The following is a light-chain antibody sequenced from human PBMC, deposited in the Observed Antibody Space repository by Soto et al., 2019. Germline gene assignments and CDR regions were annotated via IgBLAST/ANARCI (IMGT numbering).Light chain of an antibody. V-gene: IGKV3-20*01. CDR2: GAS. Sequence: EIVLTQSPGPLSLSPGERATLSCRSSHSVSRPYLAWYQQKPGQAPRLLIYGASDRATGTPDRFSGSGSRTDFTLTSSRLEPEDSAVYYWQEFDDSVTFGQWNRLAIK. CDR1: HSVSRPY. CDR3: QEFDDSVT. J-gene: IGKJ5*01.